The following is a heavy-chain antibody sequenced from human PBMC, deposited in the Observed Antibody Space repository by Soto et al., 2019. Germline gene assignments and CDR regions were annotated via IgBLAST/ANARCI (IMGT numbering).Heavy chain of an antibody. Sequence: GGSLRLSCAASGFTFSSYAMHWVRQAPGKVLEWVAVISYDGSNEIYADSVKGRFTVSRDNPKNTLYLQMNSLRAEDTAVYYCAREMIQWPGYFDYWGQGTLVTVSS. CDR2: ISYDGSNE. D-gene: IGHD5-12*01. V-gene: IGHV3-30-3*01. CDR1: GFTFSSYA. J-gene: IGHJ4*02. CDR3: AREMIQWPGYFDY.